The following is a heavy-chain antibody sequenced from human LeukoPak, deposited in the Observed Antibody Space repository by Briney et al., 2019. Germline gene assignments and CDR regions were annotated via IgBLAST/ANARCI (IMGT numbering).Heavy chain of an antibody. D-gene: IGHD2-2*01. CDR2: IYYSGST. Sequence: SETLSLTCTVSGGSISSYYWSWIRQPPGKGLEWIGYIYYSGSTNYNPSLKSRVTISVDTSKNQFSLKLSSVTAADTAVYYCARAAPEVVPAALLFDYWGQGTLVTVSS. J-gene: IGHJ4*02. CDR1: GGSISSYY. V-gene: IGHV4-59*08. CDR3: ARAAPEVVPAALLFDY.